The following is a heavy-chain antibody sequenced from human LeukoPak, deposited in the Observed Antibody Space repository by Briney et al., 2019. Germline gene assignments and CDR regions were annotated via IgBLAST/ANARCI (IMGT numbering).Heavy chain of an antibody. Sequence: HPGGSLRLTCRASGFTFSSYWMHWVRQAPGKGLVYVSRINSDGSRTDYADSVKGRFTISRDNAKNTLYLQMNSLRPEDTAVYYCARADSSSWLVYWGPGTLVTVSS. J-gene: IGHJ4*02. CDR2: INSDGSRT. CDR3: ARADSSSWLVY. D-gene: IGHD6-13*01. V-gene: IGHV3-74*01. CDR1: GFTFSSYW.